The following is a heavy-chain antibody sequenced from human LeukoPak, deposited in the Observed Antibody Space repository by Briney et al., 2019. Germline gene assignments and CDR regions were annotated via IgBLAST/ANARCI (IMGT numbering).Heavy chain of an antibody. CDR3: ASHVTVLGTRGFDF. J-gene: IGHJ4*02. V-gene: IGHV4-4*02. D-gene: IGHD6-19*01. CDR1: GDSITSHSW. CDR2: VHHGGAS. Sequence: SETLSLTCAVSGDSITSHSWWSWVRQPPGKGLEWIGEVHHGGASNYDPSLESRVTISVDKSKNRFSLNLRSVTAADTATYYCASHVTVLGTRGFDFWGRGTLVTVSS.